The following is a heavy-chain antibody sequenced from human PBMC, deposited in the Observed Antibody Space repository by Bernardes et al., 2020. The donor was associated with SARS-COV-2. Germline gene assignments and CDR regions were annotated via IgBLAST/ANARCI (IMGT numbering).Heavy chain of an antibody. Sequence: GWSLRLSCAASGFTFSNFWMHWVRQPPGKGLMWVSRIYNGGSDTTYADSVRGRFTISRDNANNILYLQMNSLRAEDTAMYYCARSNNYGPDYWGQGTLVTVSS. V-gene: IGHV3-74*01. CDR1: GFTFSNFW. CDR3: ARSNNYGPDY. D-gene: IGHD5-18*01. J-gene: IGHJ4*02. CDR2: IYNGGSDT.